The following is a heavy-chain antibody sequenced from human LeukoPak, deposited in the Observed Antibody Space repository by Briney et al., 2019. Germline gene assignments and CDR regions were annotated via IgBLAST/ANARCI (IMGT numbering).Heavy chain of an antibody. D-gene: IGHD3-22*01. Sequence: SETLSLTCTVSGGSISSSSYYWGWIRQPPGKGLEWIGSIYYSGSTYYTPSLKSRVTISVDTSKNQFSLKLNSVTAADTAVYYCARSSEGRYYYDSSGYSYYYYYMDVWGKGTTVTISS. J-gene: IGHJ6*03. CDR3: ARSSEGRYYYDSSGYSYYYYYMDV. V-gene: IGHV4-39*07. CDR2: IYYSGST. CDR1: GGSISSSSYY.